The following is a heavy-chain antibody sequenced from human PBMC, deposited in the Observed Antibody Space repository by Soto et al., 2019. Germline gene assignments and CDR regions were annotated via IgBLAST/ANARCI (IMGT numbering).Heavy chain of an antibody. V-gene: IGHV3-7*01. J-gene: IGHJ5*02. CDR2: IKQDGSEK. Sequence: GGSLRLSCAASGFSLGSSGMSWVRQAPGKGLEWVANIKQDGSEKYYVDSVKGRFTISRDNAKNSLYLQMNSLRAEDTAVYYCARSPTLRHYYDSSGSWFDPWGQGTLVTVSS. CDR1: GFSLGSSG. D-gene: IGHD3-22*01. CDR3: ARSPTLRHYYDSSGSWFDP.